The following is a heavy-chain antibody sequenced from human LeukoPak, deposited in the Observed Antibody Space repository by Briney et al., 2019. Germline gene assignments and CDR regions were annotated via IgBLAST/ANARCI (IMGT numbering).Heavy chain of an antibody. V-gene: IGHV4-34*01. CDR1: GGSLSGYF. D-gene: IGHD3-22*01. CDR2: INHSGTT. Sequence: SETLSLTCGVYGGSLSGYFWSWIRQPPGKGLEWIGEINHSGTTNFNPSLKSRVTISVDTSKNQFSLKLSSVTAADTAVYYCARWDYDGSGYRKFDFWGQETLVTVSS. J-gene: IGHJ4*02. CDR3: ARWDYDGSGYRKFDF.